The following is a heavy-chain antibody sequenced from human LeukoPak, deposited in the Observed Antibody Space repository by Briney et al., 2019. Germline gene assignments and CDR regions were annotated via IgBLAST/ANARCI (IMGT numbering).Heavy chain of an antibody. CDR1: GYTFSSYA. V-gene: IGHV3-23*01. J-gene: IGHJ4*02. D-gene: IGHD2-15*01. CDR2: INGSGGST. CDR3: AKASPPYCSGGSCYSFDY. Sequence: PGGALRLSCAAPGYTFSSYAMSRVRQAPGKGLERVSPINGSGGSTYYADSVKGRFTISRDNSKNTLYLQRNSLRAEDTAVYYCAKASPPYCSGGSCYSFDYWGQGTLVTVSS.